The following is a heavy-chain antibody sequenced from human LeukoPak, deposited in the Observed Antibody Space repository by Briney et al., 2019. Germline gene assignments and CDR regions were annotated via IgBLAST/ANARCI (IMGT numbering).Heavy chain of an antibody. CDR3: AKGQESVVPAAMKSYDAFDI. CDR1: GFTFSSYA. V-gene: IGHV3-30*02. D-gene: IGHD2-2*01. Sequence: GGSLRLSCAASGFTFSSYAMHWVRQAPGKGLEWVAFIRYDGSNKYYADSVKGRFTISRDNSKNTLYLQMNSLRAEDTAVYYCAKGQESVVPAAMKSYDAFDIWGQGTMVTVSS. CDR2: IRYDGSNK. J-gene: IGHJ3*02.